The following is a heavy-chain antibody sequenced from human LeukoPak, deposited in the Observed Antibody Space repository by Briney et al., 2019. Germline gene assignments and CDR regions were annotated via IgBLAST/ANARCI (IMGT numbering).Heavy chain of an antibody. D-gene: IGHD6-6*01. CDR1: GGSISSGDYY. Sequence: PSQTLSLTCTVSGGSISSGDYYWSWIRQPAGKGLEWIGRIYTSGSTNYNPSLKSRVTISVDTSKNQFSLKLSSVTAADTAVYYCASAGPQPSSSGDIWGQGTMVTVSS. CDR3: ASAGPQPSSSGDI. V-gene: IGHV4-61*02. J-gene: IGHJ3*02. CDR2: IYTSGST.